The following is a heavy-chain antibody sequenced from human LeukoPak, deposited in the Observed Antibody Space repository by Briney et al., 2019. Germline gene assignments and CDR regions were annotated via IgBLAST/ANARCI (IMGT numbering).Heavy chain of an antibody. CDR3: ASGHPYYYGSGSYNS. Sequence: PGGSLRLSCAASGFTFSDYYMSWIRQAPGQGLEWVSYISSSSSYTNYADSVKGRFTISRDNAKNSLYLQMNSLRAEDTAVYYCASGHPYYYGSGSYNSWGQGTLVTVSS. CDR1: GFTFSDYY. V-gene: IGHV3-11*06. D-gene: IGHD3-10*01. CDR2: ISSSSSYT. J-gene: IGHJ4*02.